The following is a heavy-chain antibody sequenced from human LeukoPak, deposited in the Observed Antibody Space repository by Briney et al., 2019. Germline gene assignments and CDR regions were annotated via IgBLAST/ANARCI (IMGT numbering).Heavy chain of an antibody. V-gene: IGHV1-18*04. CDR3: ATDGSTSGCPY. D-gene: IGHD2-2*01. CDR2: ISAYNGNT. Sequence: GASVKVSCKASGYTFTGYYMHWVRQAPGQGLEWMGWISAYNGNTNYAQKLQGRVTMTTDTSTSTAYMELRSLRSDDTAVYYCATDGSTSGCPYWGQGTLVTVSS. CDR1: GYTFTGYY. J-gene: IGHJ4*02.